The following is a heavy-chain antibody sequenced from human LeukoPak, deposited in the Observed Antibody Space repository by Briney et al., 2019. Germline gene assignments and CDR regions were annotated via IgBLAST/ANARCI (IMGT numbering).Heavy chain of an antibody. Sequence: GRSLRLSCAASGFPFSTYDMHWVRQAPDKGLQWVAVISSDGYRTDYPDSVRGRFTISRDNFKNTVDLRMISVTAEDTAMYFCAKGLGTGSVLARPLHYWGQGTLVTVSS. V-gene: IGHV3-30*18. CDR1: GFPFSTYD. D-gene: IGHD3-10*01. CDR2: ISSDGYRT. J-gene: IGHJ4*02. CDR3: AKGLGTGSVLARPLHY.